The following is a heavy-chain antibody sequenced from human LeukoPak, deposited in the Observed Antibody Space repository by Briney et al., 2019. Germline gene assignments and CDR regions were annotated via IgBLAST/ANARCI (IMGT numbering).Heavy chain of an antibody. Sequence: PSETLSLTCTVSGGSLSSSSYYWGWIRQPPGKGLEWIGSSYYSGSTYYNPSLKSRVTISVDTSKNQFSLKLSSVTAADTAEYYCASGTHSTEFDPWGQGTLVTV. J-gene: IGHJ5*02. CDR2: SYYSGST. CDR3: ASGTHSTEFDP. D-gene: IGHD3-10*01. CDR1: GGSLSSSSYY. V-gene: IGHV4-39*01.